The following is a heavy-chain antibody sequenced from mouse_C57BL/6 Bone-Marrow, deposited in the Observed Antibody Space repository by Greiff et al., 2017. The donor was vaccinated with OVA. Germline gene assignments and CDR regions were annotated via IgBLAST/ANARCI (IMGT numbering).Heavy chain of an antibody. CDR2: INTDGGST. D-gene: IGHD4-1*01. V-gene: IGHV5-2*01. Sequence: DVKLVESGGGLVQPGESLKLSCESNEYEFPSHDMSWVRKTPEKRLELVAAINTDGGSTYYPDTMERRFIISRDNTKKTQYLQMSSLRSEDTALYYCAKLTGTRNYFDYWGQGTTLTVSS. CDR1: EYEFPSHD. CDR3: AKLTGTRNYFDY. J-gene: IGHJ2*01.